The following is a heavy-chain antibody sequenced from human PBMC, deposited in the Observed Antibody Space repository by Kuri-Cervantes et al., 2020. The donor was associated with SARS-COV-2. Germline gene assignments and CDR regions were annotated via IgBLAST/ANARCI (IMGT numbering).Heavy chain of an antibody. Sequence: ASVKVSCKVSGYTLTELSMHWVRQAPGKGLEWMGGFDPEDGETIYAQKSEGRVTITADKSTSTAYMELSSLRSEDTAVYYCARVRGGVAGTRHYYYGMDVWGQGTTVTVSS. CDR2: FDPEDGET. J-gene: IGHJ6*02. CDR3: ARVRGGVAGTRHYYYGMDV. V-gene: IGHV1-24*01. CDR1: GYTLTELS. D-gene: IGHD6-19*01.